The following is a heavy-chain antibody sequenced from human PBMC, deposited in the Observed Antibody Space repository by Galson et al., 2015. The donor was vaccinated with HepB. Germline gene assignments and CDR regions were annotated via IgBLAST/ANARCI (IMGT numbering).Heavy chain of an antibody. J-gene: IGHJ4*02. CDR2: ISYDGSNK. CDR3: AKVPYPGYFGYYFDY. V-gene: IGHV3-30*18. CDR1: GFTFSSYG. Sequence: SLRLSCAASGFTFSSYGMHWVRQAPGKGLEWVAVISYDGSNKYYADSVKGRLTISRDNSKNTLYLQMNSLRAEDTAVYYCAKVPYPGYFGYYFDYWGQGTLVTVSS. D-gene: IGHD3-10*01.